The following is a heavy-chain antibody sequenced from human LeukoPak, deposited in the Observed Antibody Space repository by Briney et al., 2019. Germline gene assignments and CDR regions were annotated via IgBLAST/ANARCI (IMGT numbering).Heavy chain of an antibody. V-gene: IGHV3-64D*06. CDR2: ISSNGGST. CDR1: GFTFSNYA. CDR3: ARGGRSGYNYWESAFDI. Sequence: GALRLSCSASGFTFSNYAMHWVRQAPGKGLEHVSAISSNGGSTYYADSVKGRITISRDNSKNTLWLQMSSLRAEDTAVYYCARGGRSGYNYWESAFDIWGQGTMVTVSS. J-gene: IGHJ3*02. D-gene: IGHD5-24*01.